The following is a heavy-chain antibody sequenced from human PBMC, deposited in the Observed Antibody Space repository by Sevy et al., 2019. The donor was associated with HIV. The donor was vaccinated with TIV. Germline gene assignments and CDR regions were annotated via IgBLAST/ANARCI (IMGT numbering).Heavy chain of an antibody. CDR1: GGSFSGYY. CDR3: ARRYSTSSVSDHYYYYYGMDV. CDR2: INHSGST. D-gene: IGHD6-6*01. V-gene: IGHV4-34*01. J-gene: IGHJ6*02. Sequence: SETLSLTCGVFGGSFSGYYWTWIRQPPGKGLEWIGEINHSGSTNYNPSLKSRVTISVDTSKNQFSLKVGSVTAADTAVYYCARRYSTSSVSDHYYYYYGMDVWGQGTTVTVSS.